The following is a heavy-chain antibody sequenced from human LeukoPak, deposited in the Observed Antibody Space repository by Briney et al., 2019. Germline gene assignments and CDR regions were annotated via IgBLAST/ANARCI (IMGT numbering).Heavy chain of an antibody. V-gene: IGHV4-34*01. CDR3: ARSDGYGLIGI. Sequence: SETLSLTCTVYGYSISSGYYWSWIRQPPGKGLEWIGEINHSGSTNYNPSLKSRVTISVDTSKNQFSLKLSSVTAADTAVYYCARSDGYGLIGIWGQGTMVTVSS. CDR2: INHSGST. D-gene: IGHD3-10*01. J-gene: IGHJ3*02. CDR1: GYSISSGYY.